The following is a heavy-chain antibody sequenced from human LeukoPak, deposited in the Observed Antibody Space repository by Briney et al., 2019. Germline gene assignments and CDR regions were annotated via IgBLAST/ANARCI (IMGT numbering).Heavy chain of an antibody. CDR2: IYYDGSNQ. CDR3: ATDRNSGKYYDY. Sequence: GGSLRLSCVVSGLRFRNYGMHWVRQAPGKGLEWVAVIYYDGSNQYYADSVKGRFTVSRDNAKNTLYLQLDSLRAEDTAVYYCATDRNSGKYYDYWGQGTLVTVSS. D-gene: IGHD1-26*01. J-gene: IGHJ4*02. CDR1: GLRFRNYG. V-gene: IGHV3-33*01.